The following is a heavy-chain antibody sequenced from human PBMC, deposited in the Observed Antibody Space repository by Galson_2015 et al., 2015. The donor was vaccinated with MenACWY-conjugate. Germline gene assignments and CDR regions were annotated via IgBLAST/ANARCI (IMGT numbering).Heavy chain of an antibody. V-gene: IGHV4-39*01. CDR1: GGSISSSSYY. Sequence: SETLSLTCTVSGGSISSSSYYWGWILQPPGKGLEWIGSIYYSGSTYYNPSLKSRVTISVDTSKNQFSLKLSSVTAADTAVYYCARRGAPNYFDYWGQGTLVTVSS. J-gene: IGHJ4*02. D-gene: IGHD1-26*01. CDR3: ARRGAPNYFDY. CDR2: IYYSGST.